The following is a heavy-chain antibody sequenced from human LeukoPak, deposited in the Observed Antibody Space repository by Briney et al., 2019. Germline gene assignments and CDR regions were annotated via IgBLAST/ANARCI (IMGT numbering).Heavy chain of an antibody. J-gene: IGHJ5*02. CDR3: ARLSADPQSLLWFGELLSPRNWFDP. CDR1: GGSFSGYY. D-gene: IGHD3-10*01. Sequence: SETLSLTCAVYGGSFSGYYWSWIRQPPGKGLEWIGEINHSGSTNYNPSLKSRVTISVDTSKNQFSLKLSSVTAADTAVYYCARLSADPQSLLWFGELLSPRNWFDPWGQGTLVTVSS. V-gene: IGHV4-34*01. CDR2: INHSGST.